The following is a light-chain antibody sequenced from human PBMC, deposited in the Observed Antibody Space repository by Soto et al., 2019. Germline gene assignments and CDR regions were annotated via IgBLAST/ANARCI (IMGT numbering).Light chain of an antibody. CDR2: DAS. V-gene: IGKV3-11*01. CDR3: QQRSNWPPLT. CDR1: QSVSSY. J-gene: IGKJ4*01. Sequence: EIVLTQSPATLSFSPGERATLSCRASQSVSSYLAWYQQKPGQAPRLLIYDASNRATGIPARFSGSGSGTDFTLTISSLEPEDFAVYYCQQRSNWPPLTFGGGTKVESK.